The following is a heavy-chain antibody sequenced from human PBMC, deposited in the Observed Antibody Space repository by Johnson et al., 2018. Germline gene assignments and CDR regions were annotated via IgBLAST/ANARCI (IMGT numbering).Heavy chain of an antibody. D-gene: IGHD5-18*01. J-gene: IGHJ3*02. CDR3: ARYHVTQLWAAAFDI. V-gene: IGHV3-7*01. Sequence: VQLVESGGGVLQPGRSLRLSCAASGFTFSSYGMHWVRQAPGKGLEWVANIKQDGRENYYVDSVKGRFTISRDNAKKSLYLQMNSLRAEDTAVYWCARYHVTQLWAAAFDIWGQGTMVTVSS. CDR1: GFTFSSYG. CDR2: IKQDGREN.